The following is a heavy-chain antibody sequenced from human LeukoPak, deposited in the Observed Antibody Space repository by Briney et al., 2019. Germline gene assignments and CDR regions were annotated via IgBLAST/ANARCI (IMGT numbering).Heavy chain of an antibody. CDR2: IKQDGSEK. Sequence: GGSLRLSCAASGYTFSSYWMSWVRQAPGKGLEWVANIKQDGSEKYYVDSVKGRFTISRDNAKNSLSLQMNSLRAEETAVYYCARGEYYYDGGYWGQGTLVTVSS. J-gene: IGHJ4*02. CDR3: ARGEYYYDGGY. V-gene: IGHV3-7*04. D-gene: IGHD3-22*01. CDR1: GYTFSSYW.